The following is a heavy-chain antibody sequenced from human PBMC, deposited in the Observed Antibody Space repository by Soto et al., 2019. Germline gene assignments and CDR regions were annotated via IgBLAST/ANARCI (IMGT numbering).Heavy chain of an antibody. CDR1: GYTFTSYA. Sequence: GASVKVSCKASGYTFTSYAMHWVRQAPGQRLEWMGWINAGNGNTKYSQKLQGRVTMTTDTSTSTAYMELRGLRSDDTAVYYCARDKELLYYYYYGMDVWGQGTTVTVSS. D-gene: IGHD3-10*01. CDR2: INAGNGNT. CDR3: ARDKELLYYYYYGMDV. J-gene: IGHJ6*02. V-gene: IGHV1-3*01.